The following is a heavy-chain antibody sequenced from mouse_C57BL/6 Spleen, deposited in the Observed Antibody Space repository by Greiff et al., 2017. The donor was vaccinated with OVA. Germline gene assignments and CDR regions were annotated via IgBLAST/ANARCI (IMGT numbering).Heavy chain of an antibody. Sequence: QVQLQQPGAELVKPGASVKMSCKASGYTFTSYWITWVKQRPGQGLEWIGDIYPGSGSTTYNEKFKSKATLTVDTSSSTAYMQLSSLTSEDSAVYYCARGVTTYFGDWGQGTTLTVSS. CDR2: IYPGSGST. D-gene: IGHD2-5*01. V-gene: IGHV1-55*01. CDR1: GYTFTSYW. CDR3: ARGVTTYFGD. J-gene: IGHJ2*01.